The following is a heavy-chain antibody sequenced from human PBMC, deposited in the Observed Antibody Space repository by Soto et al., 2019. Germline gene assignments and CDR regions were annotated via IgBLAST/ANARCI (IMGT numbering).Heavy chain of an antibody. D-gene: IGHD3-3*01. Sequence: QVQLQESGPGLVRPSETLSLTCTVSGVSVSNYYWSWIRQPPGKGLEWIGYIYYSGGTNYNPSLKSRVTMSVDTSKNQFSLKLSSVTAADTAVYYCARELYPTNWFDPWGQGTLVTVSS. CDR1: GVSVSNYY. CDR2: IYYSGGT. CDR3: ARELYPTNWFDP. V-gene: IGHV4-59*02. J-gene: IGHJ5*02.